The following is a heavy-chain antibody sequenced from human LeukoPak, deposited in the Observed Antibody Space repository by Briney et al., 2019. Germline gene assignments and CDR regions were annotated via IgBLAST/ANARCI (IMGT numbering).Heavy chain of an antibody. V-gene: IGHV1-69*01. CDR3: ARDGDDSSGYYFSSWFDL. D-gene: IGHD3-22*01. CDR2: IIPIFGTA. Sequence: SVKVSCKASGGTFSSYAISWVRQAPGQGLEWMGGIIPIFGTANYAQKFQGRVTITADESTSTAYMELSSLRSEDTAVYYCARDGDDSSGYYFSSWFDLWCQGTRVTVSS. J-gene: IGHJ5*02. CDR1: GGTFSSYA.